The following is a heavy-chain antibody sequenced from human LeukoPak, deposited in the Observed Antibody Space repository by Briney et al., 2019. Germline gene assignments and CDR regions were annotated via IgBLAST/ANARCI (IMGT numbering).Heavy chain of an antibody. CDR3: ARHGGIEGYDYIWGY. D-gene: IGHD3-16*01. J-gene: IGHJ4*02. V-gene: IGHV4-34*01. CDR2: INHSGST. Sequence: PSETLSLTCAVFGGSFSDSYWSWIRQSPGKGLEWIGEINHSGSTNYNPSLKSRVTISVDTSKNQFSLKLSSVTAADTAVYYCARHGGIEGYDYIWGYWGQGTLVTVSS. CDR1: GGSFSDSY.